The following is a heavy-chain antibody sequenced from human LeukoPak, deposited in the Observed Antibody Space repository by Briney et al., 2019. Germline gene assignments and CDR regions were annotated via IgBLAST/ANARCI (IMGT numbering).Heavy chain of an antibody. CDR2: ISAYNGNT. V-gene: IGHV1-18*04. J-gene: IGHJ4*02. CDR1: GYTFTSYG. D-gene: IGHD3-9*01. Sequence: GASVKVSCKASGYTFTSYGISWVRQAPGQGLEWVGWISAYNGNTNYAQKLQGRVTMTTDTSTGTAYMELRSLRSDDTAVYYCARDYDILTGPSRPDYWGQGTLVTVSS. CDR3: ARDYDILTGPSRPDY.